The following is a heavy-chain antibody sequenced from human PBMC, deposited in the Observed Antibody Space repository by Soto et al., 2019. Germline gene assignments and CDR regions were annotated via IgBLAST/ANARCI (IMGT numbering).Heavy chain of an antibody. CDR3: ARGDGDYGLEGP. V-gene: IGHV4-31*03. CDR2: IFYSGTA. CDR1: GGFVSRGGYH. D-gene: IGHD4-17*01. Sequence: QGQLQESGPGLVKPSQTLSLTCTVSGGFVSRGGYHWPWIRQHPGKGLVWIGYIFYSGTASYNPTLLCRVSISVGPPSNQFSLKMTSVTAADTAIYYCARGDGDYGLEGPWGRGTLVTVSS. J-gene: IGHJ2*01.